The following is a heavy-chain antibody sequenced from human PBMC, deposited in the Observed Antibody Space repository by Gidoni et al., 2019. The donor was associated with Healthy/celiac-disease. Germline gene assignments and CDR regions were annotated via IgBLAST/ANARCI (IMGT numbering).Heavy chain of an antibody. CDR2: ISSSGSTI. J-gene: IGHJ4*02. Sequence: EVQLVESGGGLVQPGGSLRLSCAASAFTFSSYEMNWVRQAPGKGLEWVSYISSSGSTIYYADSVKGRFTISRDNAKNSLYLQMNSLRAEDTAVYYCARGMVRGDFDYWGQGTLVTVSS. D-gene: IGHD3-10*01. CDR3: ARGMVRGDFDY. V-gene: IGHV3-48*03. CDR1: AFTFSSYE.